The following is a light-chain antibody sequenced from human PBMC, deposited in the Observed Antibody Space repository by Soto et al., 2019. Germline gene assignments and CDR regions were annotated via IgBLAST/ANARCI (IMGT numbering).Light chain of an antibody. CDR2: DAS. Sequence: EIVLTQSPGTLSLSPGERATLSCRASQIISNSYLAWYQQKPGQAPRLLIYDASSRATGIPDRFSGSGSGTDFTLTISRLEPEDFAVYYCQHYSTSLLTFGGGTKGEIK. V-gene: IGKV3-20*01. CDR3: QHYSTSLLT. J-gene: IGKJ4*01. CDR1: QIISNSY.